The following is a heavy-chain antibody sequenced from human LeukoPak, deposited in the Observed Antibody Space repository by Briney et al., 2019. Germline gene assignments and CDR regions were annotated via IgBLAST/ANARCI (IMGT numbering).Heavy chain of an antibody. V-gene: IGHV3-21*01. CDR1: GFTFSSYS. CDR3: ARDDYGGTNFDY. CDR2: ISSSSSYI. Sequence: PGGSLRLSCAASGFTFSSYSMNWVRQAPGKGLEWVSSISSSSSYIYYADSVKGRFTISRDNAKNSLYPQMNSLRAEDTAVYYCARDDYGGTNFDYWGQGTLVTVSS. J-gene: IGHJ4*02. D-gene: IGHD4-23*01.